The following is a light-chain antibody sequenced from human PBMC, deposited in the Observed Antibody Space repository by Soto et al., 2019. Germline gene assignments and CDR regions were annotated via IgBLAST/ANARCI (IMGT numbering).Light chain of an antibody. J-gene: IGKJ2*01. V-gene: IGKV1-39*01. CDR2: AAS. CDR3: QQSFNSPMYT. Sequence: DIHMTQSPCSLSASVGDRVTITCRASQSIGIYVNWYQQKPGNAPKLLIYAASILQSGVPSRFSGSGSGTDFTLTISSLQPEDFATDYCQQSFNSPMYTFGQGTQLEIK. CDR1: QSIGIY.